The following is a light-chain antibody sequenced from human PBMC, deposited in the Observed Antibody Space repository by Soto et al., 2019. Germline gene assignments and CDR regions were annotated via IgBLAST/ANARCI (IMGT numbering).Light chain of an antibody. CDR2: GAS. Sequence: IHMTQSPASLSASVGDRVTLTCRASETISHYLNWYQQKPGKAPKLLIYGASKLQSGVPSRFSGSGSGTDFTLTISCLQSEDFATYYCQQYYSYPRTFGQGTKVDI. CDR1: ETISHY. V-gene: IGKV1-39*01. J-gene: IGKJ1*01. CDR3: QQYYSYPRT.